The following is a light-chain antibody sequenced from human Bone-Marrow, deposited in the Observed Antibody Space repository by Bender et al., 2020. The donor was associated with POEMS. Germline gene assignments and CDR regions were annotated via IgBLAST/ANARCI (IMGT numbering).Light chain of an antibody. J-gene: IGLJ3*02. Sequence: SYELTQPPSVSVSPGQTATITCSGDRLGNKYACWYRQKPGQSPVLVIYEDTKRPSGIPDRFSGSRSGTSASLAISGLQSEDEADYYCAVWDDSLNGWVFGGGTKLTVL. V-gene: IGLV3-1*01. CDR3: AVWDDSLNGWV. CDR1: RLGNKY. CDR2: EDT.